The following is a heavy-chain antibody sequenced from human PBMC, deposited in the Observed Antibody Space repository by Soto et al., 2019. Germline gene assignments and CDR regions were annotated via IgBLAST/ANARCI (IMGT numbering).Heavy chain of an antibody. V-gene: IGHV3-7*04. CDR1: ESTVSRDW. CDR2: INQDGSEK. Sequence: EVHLVESGGGLVQTGGSLRLSCAIFESTVSRDWMNWVRQAPGKGLEWVAHINQDGSEKYYVDSVKGRFTISRDNAKTSLYLQMNLLRPADTAMYYCSGGVGDAFWGQGTLVTVSS. J-gene: IGHJ4*02. D-gene: IGHD1-26*01. CDR3: SGGVGDAF.